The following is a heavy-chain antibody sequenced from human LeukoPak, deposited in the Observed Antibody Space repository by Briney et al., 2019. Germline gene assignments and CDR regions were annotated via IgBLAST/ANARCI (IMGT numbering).Heavy chain of an antibody. D-gene: IGHD4-23*01. CDR3: ARSGTRSGGAFDI. J-gene: IGHJ3*02. CDR2: VYSSGST. CDR1: GGSITGYY. V-gene: IGHV4-59*08. Sequence: SETLSLTCTVSGGSITGYYWSWIRQSPGKGLEWIAYVYSSGSTNYNPSLYSRVTISLDPSKNQFSLKLSSVTAADTAVYFCARSGTRSGGAFDIWGQGTMVTVSS.